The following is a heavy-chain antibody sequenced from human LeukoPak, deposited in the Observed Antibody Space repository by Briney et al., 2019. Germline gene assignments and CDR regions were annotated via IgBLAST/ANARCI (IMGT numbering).Heavy chain of an antibody. J-gene: IGHJ4*02. Sequence: SVKVTCKASGGTFSSYAISWVRQAPGQGLEWMGGIIPIFGTANYAQKFQGRVTITADKSTSTAYMELSSLRSEDTAVYYCAREGYSYGFDYWGQGTLVTVSS. V-gene: IGHV1-69*06. CDR3: AREGYSYGFDY. CDR1: GGTFSSYA. D-gene: IGHD5-18*01. CDR2: IIPIFGTA.